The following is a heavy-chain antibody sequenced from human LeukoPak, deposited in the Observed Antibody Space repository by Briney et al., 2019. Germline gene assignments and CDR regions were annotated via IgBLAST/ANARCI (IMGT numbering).Heavy chain of an antibody. D-gene: IGHD2-2*01. J-gene: IGHJ6*02. Sequence: GESLKISCKGSGYSFTSYWIGWVRQMPGKGLEWMGIIYPGDSDTRYSPSFQGQVTISADKSISTAYLQWSSLKASGTAMYYCARHTVVSPITGYYYGMDVWGQGTTVTVSS. V-gene: IGHV5-51*01. CDR3: ARHTVVSPITGYYYGMDV. CDR1: GYSFTSYW. CDR2: IYPGDSDT.